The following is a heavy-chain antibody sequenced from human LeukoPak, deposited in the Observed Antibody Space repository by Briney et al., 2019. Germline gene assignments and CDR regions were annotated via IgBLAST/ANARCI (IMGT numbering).Heavy chain of an antibody. CDR3: ARGAPYSMTNWFDP. V-gene: IGHV1-24*01. J-gene: IGHJ5*02. D-gene: IGHD6-13*01. CDR1: GYSLNELS. CDR2: FDPEDGEI. Sequence: GASVKVSCKVSGYSLNELSMHWVRQTPGKGLEWMGGFDPEDGEIVYAQKFRGRVNMTEDTSTDTAYMYLGSLRPDDTAVYYCARGAPYSMTNWFDPWGQGTLVTVSS.